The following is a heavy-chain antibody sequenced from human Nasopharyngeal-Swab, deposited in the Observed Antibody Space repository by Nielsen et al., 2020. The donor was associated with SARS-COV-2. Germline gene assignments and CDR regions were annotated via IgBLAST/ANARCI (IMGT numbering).Heavy chain of an antibody. CDR2: ISYDGSNK. Sequence: WIRQRAGKGLEWVAVISYDGSNKYYADSVKGRFTISRDNSKNTLYLQMNSLRAEDTAVYYCARDISIAAASIWGQGTLVTVSS. J-gene: IGHJ4*02. CDR3: ARDISIAAASI. V-gene: IGHV3-30-3*01. D-gene: IGHD6-13*01.